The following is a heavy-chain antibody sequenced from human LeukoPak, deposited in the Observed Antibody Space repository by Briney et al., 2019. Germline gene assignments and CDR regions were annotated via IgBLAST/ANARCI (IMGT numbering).Heavy chain of an antibody. J-gene: IGHJ3*02. CDR1: AGTFISYA. D-gene: IGHD6-19*01. CDR3: ARRMNSSGCCRDAFDI. CDR2: IIPIFGTA. V-gene: IGHV1-69*06. Sequence: SVTVSFTASAGTFISYAISWVRQAPGQGLEWMGRIIPIFGTANYAQKFQGRVTITADKSTSTAYMELSSLRSEDTAVYYCARRMNSSGCCRDAFDIWGQGTMVTVSS.